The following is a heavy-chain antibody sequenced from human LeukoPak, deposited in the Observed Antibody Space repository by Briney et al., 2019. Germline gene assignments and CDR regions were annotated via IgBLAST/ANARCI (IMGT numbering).Heavy chain of an antibody. Sequence: PSETLSLTCTVSGYSISSGYYWGWIRQPPGKGLEWIGSIYHSGSTYYNPSLKSRVTISVDTSKNQFSLKLSSVTAADTAVYYCARGFMALFMVRTSFWFDPWGQGTLVTVSS. J-gene: IGHJ5*02. D-gene: IGHD3-10*01. V-gene: IGHV4-38-2*02. CDR2: IYHSGST. CDR1: GYSISSGYY. CDR3: ARGFMALFMVRTSFWFDP.